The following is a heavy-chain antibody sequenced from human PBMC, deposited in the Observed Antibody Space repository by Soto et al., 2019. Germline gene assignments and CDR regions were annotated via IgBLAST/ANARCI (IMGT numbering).Heavy chain of an antibody. V-gene: IGHV3-21*01. J-gene: IGHJ4*02. CDR3: ARDASVAVPYYDY. CDR1: GFTFSSYS. Sequence: EVQLVESGGGLVKPGGSLRLSCAASGFTFSSYSMNWVRQAPGKGLEWVSSISSSSSYIYYADSVKGRFTISRDNAKNSLYLQMNSLRAEDTAVYYCARDASVAVPYYDYWGQGTLVTVSS. CDR2: ISSSSSYI. D-gene: IGHD6-19*01.